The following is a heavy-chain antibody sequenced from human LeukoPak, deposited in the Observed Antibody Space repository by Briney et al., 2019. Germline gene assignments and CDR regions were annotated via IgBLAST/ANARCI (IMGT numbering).Heavy chain of an antibody. Sequence: GSLRLSCAASGFTFSNYWMSWVRQAPGKGLEWVANIKQDGSEKYYVDSVKGRFTISRDNAKNSLYLQMNSLRAEDTAVYYCARGPTPSFYYGSGSYYSLDYWGQGTLVTVSS. CDR3: ARGPTPSFYYGSGSYYSLDY. V-gene: IGHV3-7*01. CDR1: GFTFSNYW. CDR2: IKQDGSEK. D-gene: IGHD3-10*01. J-gene: IGHJ4*02.